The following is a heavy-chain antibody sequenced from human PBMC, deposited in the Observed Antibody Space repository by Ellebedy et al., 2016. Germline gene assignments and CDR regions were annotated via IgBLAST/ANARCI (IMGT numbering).Heavy chain of an antibody. V-gene: IGHV4-39*07. J-gene: IGHJ5*02. Sequence: GSLRLSXTVSGASITSDNYDWGWLRQAPGKSLEWIGSINYSGGTFDNPSLKSRVTISLDTSKNHFSLILTSLTAADTAVYYCAARGGGYAVGWFDPWGQGTLVTVSS. CDR2: INYSGGT. CDR1: GASITSDNYD. D-gene: IGHD6-19*01. CDR3: AARGGGYAVGWFDP.